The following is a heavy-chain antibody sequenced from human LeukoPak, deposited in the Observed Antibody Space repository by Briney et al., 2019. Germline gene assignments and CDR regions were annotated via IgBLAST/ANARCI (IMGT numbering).Heavy chain of an antibody. Sequence: GGSLRLSCAASGFTFSSYAMSWVRQAPGKGLEWVSAISGSSGSTYYADSVKGRFTISRDNSKNTLYLQMNGLRAEDTAVYYCAKDRRPEYCSSTSCYDYYYGMDVWGQGTTVTVSS. CDR3: AKDRRPEYCSSTSCYDYYYGMDV. CDR1: GFTFSSYA. CDR2: ISGSSGST. V-gene: IGHV3-23*01. J-gene: IGHJ6*02. D-gene: IGHD2-2*01.